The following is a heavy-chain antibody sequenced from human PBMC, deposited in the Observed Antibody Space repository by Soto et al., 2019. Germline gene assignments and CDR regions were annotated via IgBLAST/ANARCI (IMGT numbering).Heavy chain of an antibody. CDR1: GYSFTSYW. V-gene: IGHV5-51*01. Sequence: PGESLKISCKGSGYSFTSYWIGWVRQMPGKVLEWMGIIYPGDSDTRYSPSFQGQVTISADKSISTAYLQWSSLKASDTAMYYCARTLVVPAAFYYYYGMDVWGQGXTVTV. CDR3: ARTLVVPAAFYYYYGMDV. CDR2: IYPGDSDT. J-gene: IGHJ6*02. D-gene: IGHD2-2*01.